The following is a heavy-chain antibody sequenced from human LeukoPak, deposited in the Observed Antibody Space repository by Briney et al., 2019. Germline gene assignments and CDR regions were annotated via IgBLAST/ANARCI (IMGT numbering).Heavy chain of an antibody. J-gene: IGHJ4*02. V-gene: IGHV3-48*04. CDR3: ARDNNWGFDY. Sequence: GSLRPSRAASGFIFSDHSQKWVRQASGKGPGWISNIRGSRSGLGSGMYYADSVRGRFTISRDDAKNSLYLQMSSLRAEDTAFYYCARDNNWGFDYWGQGALVTVSS. D-gene: IGHD7-27*01. CDR2: IRGSRSGLGSGM. CDR1: GFIFSDHS.